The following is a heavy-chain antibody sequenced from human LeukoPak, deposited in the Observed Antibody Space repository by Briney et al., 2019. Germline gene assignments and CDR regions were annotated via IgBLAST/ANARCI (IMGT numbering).Heavy chain of an antibody. CDR1: GFTFSNYA. J-gene: IGHJ3*02. CDR3: TRDEGLVAGIWRALDI. CDR2: ITGSGDNS. V-gene: IGHV3-23*01. Sequence: GESLRLSCAASGFTFSNYAMNWIRQAPGKGLEWVSHITGSGDNSYYTDSVKGRFTLSRDNSKNTLFLQMNSLRAEDTAVYYCTRDEGLVAGIWRALDIWGQGTMVTVSS. D-gene: IGHD6-19*01.